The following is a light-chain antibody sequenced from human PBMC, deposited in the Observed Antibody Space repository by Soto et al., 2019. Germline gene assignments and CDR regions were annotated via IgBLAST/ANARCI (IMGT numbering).Light chain of an antibody. CDR3: VAWDDSLIGYVV. CDR2: SNN. Sequence: QSVLTQPPSASGTPGQRVTISCSGSSSNIGSNTVNWYQQLPGTAPKLVIYSNNQRPSGVPDRFSGSKSGTSASLAISGLQSEDEAYYYCVAWDDSLIGYVVFGGVTKLTV. J-gene: IGLJ2*01. V-gene: IGLV1-44*01. CDR1: SSNIGSNT.